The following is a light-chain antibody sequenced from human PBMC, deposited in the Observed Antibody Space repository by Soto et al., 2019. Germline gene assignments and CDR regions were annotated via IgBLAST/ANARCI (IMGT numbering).Light chain of an antibody. CDR3: AAWDDSLSGRV. Sequence: QSVLTQPPSASGTPGQRVTISCSGSSSNIGSNYVYWYQQLPGTAPKLLIYRNNQRPSGVPDRFSGSKSGTSASLAISGLRSEDEAHYYCAAWDDSLSGRVFGGGTKVTVL. J-gene: IGLJ3*02. V-gene: IGLV1-47*01. CDR2: RNN. CDR1: SSNIGSNY.